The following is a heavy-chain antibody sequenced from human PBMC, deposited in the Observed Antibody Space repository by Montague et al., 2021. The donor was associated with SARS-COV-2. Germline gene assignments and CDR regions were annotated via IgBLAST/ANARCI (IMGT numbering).Heavy chain of an antibody. V-gene: IGHV3-21*01. CDR2: ISSSSSYI. D-gene: IGHD1-26*01. CDR1: GFTFSSYS. Sequence: SLKLSCAASGFTFSSYSMNWVRQAPGKGLECVSSISSSSSYIYYADSVKGRFTISRDNAKNSLYLQMNSLGAEDTAVYYCASDRGELHAADYWGQGTLVTVSS. J-gene: IGHJ4*02. CDR3: ASDRGELHAADY.